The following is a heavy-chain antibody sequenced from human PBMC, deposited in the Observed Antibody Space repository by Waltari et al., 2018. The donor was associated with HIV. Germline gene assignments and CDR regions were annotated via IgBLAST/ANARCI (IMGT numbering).Heavy chain of an antibody. CDR3: ARDVGGSDMIFGVMDY. CDR2: ISGSSSFI. D-gene: IGHD3-3*01. CDR1: GFTFSSYS. Sequence: EVQLVESGGGLVKPGGSLRLSCVASGFTFSSYSMNWVRQAPGKVLGWVLFISGSSSFITYADSVKGRFTISRDNAKNSLYLQMNSLRADDTAVYFCARDVGGSDMIFGVMDYWGQGTLVT. V-gene: IGHV3-21*01. J-gene: IGHJ4*02.